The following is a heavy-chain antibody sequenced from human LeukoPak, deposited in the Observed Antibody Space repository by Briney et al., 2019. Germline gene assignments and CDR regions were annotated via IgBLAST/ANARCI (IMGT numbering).Heavy chain of an antibody. Sequence: GASVKVSCKASGYTFTGYYMHWVRQATGQGLEWMGWMNPNSGNTGYAQKFQGRVTITRNTSISTAYMELSSLRSEDTAVYYCARGQSFDGWFSDAFDIWGQGTMVTVSS. D-gene: IGHD6-19*01. CDR1: GYTFTGYY. V-gene: IGHV1-8*03. CDR2: MNPNSGNT. CDR3: ARGQSFDGWFSDAFDI. J-gene: IGHJ3*02.